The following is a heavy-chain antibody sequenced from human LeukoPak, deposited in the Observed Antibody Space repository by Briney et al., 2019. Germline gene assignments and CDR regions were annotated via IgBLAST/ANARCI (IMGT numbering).Heavy chain of an antibody. CDR1: GVSFNDAW. CDR2: VKSQTDGGTT. V-gene: IGHV3-15*01. D-gene: IGHD3-10*01. CDR3: AKAGRGGAITMVRGVKGDYYYMDV. J-gene: IGHJ6*03. Sequence: GGSLRLSCAASGVSFNDAWMSWLRQAPGMGLEWVGRVKSQTDGGTTDYDAPVKGRFTISRDDSKNTLYLQMNSLKNDDTAVYYGAKAGRGGAITMVRGVKGDYYYMDVWGKGTTVTISS.